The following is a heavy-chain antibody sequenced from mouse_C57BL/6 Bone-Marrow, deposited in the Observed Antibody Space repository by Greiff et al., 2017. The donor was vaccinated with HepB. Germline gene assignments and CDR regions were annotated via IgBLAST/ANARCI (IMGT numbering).Heavy chain of an antibody. D-gene: IGHD3-2*02. Sequence: QVQLKQPGAELVKPGASVKMSCKASGYTFTSYWITWVKQRPGQGLEWIGDIYPGSGSTNYNEKFKSKATLTVDTSSSTAYMQLSSLTSEDSAVYYCARGTAQATFFDYWGQGTTLTVSS. J-gene: IGHJ2*01. CDR1: GYTFTSYW. V-gene: IGHV1-55*01. CDR3: ARGTAQATFFDY. CDR2: IYPGSGST.